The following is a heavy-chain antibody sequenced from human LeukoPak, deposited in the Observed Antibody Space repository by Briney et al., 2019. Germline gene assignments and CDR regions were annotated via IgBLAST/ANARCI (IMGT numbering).Heavy chain of an antibody. J-gene: IGHJ4*02. CDR1: GFTFSSYS. CDR3: ARDRGYYDSSLFDY. V-gene: IGHV3-48*04. CDR2: ISSSSSTI. Sequence: GGSLSLSCAASGFTFSSYSMNWVRQAPGKGLEWVSYISSSSSTIYYADSVKGRFTISRDNAKNSLYLQMNSLRAEDTAVYYCARDRGYYDSSLFDYWGQGTLVTVSS. D-gene: IGHD3-22*01.